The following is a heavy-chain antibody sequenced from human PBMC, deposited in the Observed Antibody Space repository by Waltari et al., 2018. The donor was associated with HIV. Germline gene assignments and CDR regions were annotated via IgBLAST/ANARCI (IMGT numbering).Heavy chain of an antibody. D-gene: IGHD2-15*01. V-gene: IGHV4-38-2*02. CDR1: GYSISSGYY. CDR3: ARDGDIVVVVAATPNWFDP. J-gene: IGHJ5*02. Sequence: QVQLQESGPGLVKPSETLSLTCTVSGYSISSGYYWGWIRQPPGKGLEWIGSIYHSGSTYYNPSLKSRVTISVDTSKNQFSLKLSSVTAADTAVYYCARDGDIVVVVAATPNWFDPWGQGTLVTVSS. CDR2: IYHSGST.